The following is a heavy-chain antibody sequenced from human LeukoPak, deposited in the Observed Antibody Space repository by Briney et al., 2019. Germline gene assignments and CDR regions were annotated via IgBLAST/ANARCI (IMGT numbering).Heavy chain of an antibody. CDR3: SKGALSSHHINY. CDR1: GFSFSSYA. Sequence: GGSLRLSCAASGFSFSSYAMSWDRQAPGKGLEWVSAIRASGGTTYYADAVKGRVTISRDNSKNTLNLRTNSPSAEDTAVYYCSKGALSSHHINYWGQGTLVTVSS. V-gene: IGHV3-23*01. D-gene: IGHD2-15*01. CDR2: IRASGGTT. J-gene: IGHJ4*02.